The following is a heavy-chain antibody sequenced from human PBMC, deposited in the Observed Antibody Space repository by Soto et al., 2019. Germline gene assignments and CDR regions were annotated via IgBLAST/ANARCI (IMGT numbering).Heavy chain of an antibody. CDR2: ISAYNGNT. J-gene: IGHJ4*02. CDR3: ARDLRQYYYDSSGYYPPGY. V-gene: IGHV1-18*04. Sequence: QVQLVQSGAEVKKPGASVKVSCKASGYTFTSYGIIWVRQAPGQGLEWMGWISAYNGNTNYAQKLQGRVTMTTDTSTSTAYMELRSLRSDDTAVYYCARDLRQYYYDSSGYYPPGYWGQGTLVTVSS. CDR1: GYTFTSYG. D-gene: IGHD3-22*01.